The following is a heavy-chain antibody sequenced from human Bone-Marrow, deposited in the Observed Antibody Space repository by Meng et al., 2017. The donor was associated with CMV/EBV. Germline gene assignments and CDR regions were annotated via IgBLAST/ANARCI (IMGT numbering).Heavy chain of an antibody. V-gene: IGHV4-34*01. Sequence: SETLSLTCAVYGGSFSGYYWSWIRQPPGKGLEWIGEINHSGGTNYNPSLKSRVTISVDTSKNQFSLKLSSVTAADTAVYYCARVPIVVVPAATIWGGLDYWGQGTLVTVSS. CDR2: INHSGGT. CDR1: GGSFSGYY. J-gene: IGHJ4*02. CDR3: ARVPIVVVPAATIWGGLDY. D-gene: IGHD2-2*01.